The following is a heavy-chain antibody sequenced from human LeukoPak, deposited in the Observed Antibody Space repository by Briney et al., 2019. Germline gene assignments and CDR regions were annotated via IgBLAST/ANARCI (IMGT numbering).Heavy chain of an antibody. Sequence: SKTLSLTCTVSGGSISSSSYYWGWTRQPPGKGLEWIGSIYYSGSTYYNPSLKSRVTISVDTSKNQFSLKLSSVTAADTAVYYCARQASSSWYASKAYFDYWGQGTLVTVSS. CDR1: GGSISSSSYY. CDR3: ARQASSSWYASKAYFDY. J-gene: IGHJ4*02. V-gene: IGHV4-39*01. D-gene: IGHD6-13*01. CDR2: IYYSGST.